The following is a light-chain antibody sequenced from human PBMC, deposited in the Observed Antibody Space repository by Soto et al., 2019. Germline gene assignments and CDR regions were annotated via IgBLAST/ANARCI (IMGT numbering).Light chain of an antibody. CDR3: QQYKEWPYT. CDR2: GAS. Sequence: EIMMTQSPATLSVSPGEVTTLSCWASQSVSSSLVWYQQKPGQAPRLLIYGASNRATDVPARFSGSGSDTDFTLSISSLQSEDFAVYYCQQYKEWPYTFGQGTRLEIK. V-gene: IGKV3-15*01. CDR1: QSVSSS. J-gene: IGKJ2*01.